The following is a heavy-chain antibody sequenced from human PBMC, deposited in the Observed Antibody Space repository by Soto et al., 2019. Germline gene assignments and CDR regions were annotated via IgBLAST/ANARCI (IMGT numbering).Heavy chain of an antibody. Sequence: PGGSLRLSFAVSGFTVSSHYMSWVRQAPGKGLEWVSDIIDSGASTYYADSVKGRFTISRDNSKSTLYLQMNSLRAEDTALYYCAKGRSYYYYYGVDVWGQGTTVTVSS. CDR2: IIDSGAST. V-gene: IGHV3-23*01. CDR1: GFTVSSHY. CDR3: AKGRSYYYYYGVDV. J-gene: IGHJ6*02.